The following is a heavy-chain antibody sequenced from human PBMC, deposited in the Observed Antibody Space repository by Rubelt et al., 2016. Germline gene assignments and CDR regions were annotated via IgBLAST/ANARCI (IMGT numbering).Heavy chain of an antibody. Sequence: QVQLQESGPGLVKPSETRSLTCTVSGGSISSYYWSWIRQPPGKGLEWIGYVFYSGSTNYNPSLKSRVTIPVETYKKQFSLKLRSLTAADTALYYCARDLNASLDYLGQGTLVTVSS. CDR3: ARDLNASLDY. V-gene: IGHV4-59*01. J-gene: IGHJ4*02. CDR1: GGSISSYY. CDR2: VFYSGST.